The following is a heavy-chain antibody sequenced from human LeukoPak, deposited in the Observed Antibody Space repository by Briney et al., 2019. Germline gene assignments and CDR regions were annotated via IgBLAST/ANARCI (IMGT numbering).Heavy chain of an antibody. CDR1: GGSISSGSYY. Sequence: SETLSLTCTVSGGSISSGSYYWSWIRQPAGKRLEWIGRIYTSGSTNYNPSLKSRVTISVDTSKNQFSLKLSSVTAADTAVYYCARGPGSGRDYWGQGTLVTVSS. D-gene: IGHD3-10*01. CDR3: ARGPGSGRDY. V-gene: IGHV4-61*02. CDR2: IYTSGST. J-gene: IGHJ4*02.